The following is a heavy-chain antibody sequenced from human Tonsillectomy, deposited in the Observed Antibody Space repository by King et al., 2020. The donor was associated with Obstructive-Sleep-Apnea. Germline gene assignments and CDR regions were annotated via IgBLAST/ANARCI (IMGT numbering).Heavy chain of an antibody. CDR1: GYSFTSYW. CDR2: IDPSDSYT. V-gene: IGHV5-10-1*01. CDR3: ARHYYGSGSYYGDAFDI. D-gene: IGHD3-10*01. J-gene: IGHJ3*02. Sequence: EQLVQSGAEVKKPGESLRISCKGSGYSFTSYWISWVRQMPGKGLEWMGRIDPSDSYTNYSPSFQGHVTISADKSISTAYLQWSSLKASDTAMYYCARHYYGSGSYYGDAFDIWGQGTMVTVSS.